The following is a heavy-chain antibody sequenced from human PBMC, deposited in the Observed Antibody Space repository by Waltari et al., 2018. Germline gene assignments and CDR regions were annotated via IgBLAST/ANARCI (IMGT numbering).Heavy chain of an antibody. D-gene: IGHD2-15*01. J-gene: IGHJ4*02. Sequence: VQMVKLGGDVKKPGASAKVYCSSSGYTVIAYGITCVSQAPGQGLEWMGWINGKNGDTNYTQKLQGRVNMTTDTSTSTTYMELRSLRSDDTAVYYCARAQALYCSVRSCYSPIYYWGQGTLVTVSS. CDR2: INGKNGDT. CDR1: GYTVIAYG. CDR3: ARAQALYCSVRSCYSPIYY. V-gene: IGHV1-18*01.